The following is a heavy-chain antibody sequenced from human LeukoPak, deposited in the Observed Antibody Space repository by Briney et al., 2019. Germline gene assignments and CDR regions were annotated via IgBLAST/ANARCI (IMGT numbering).Heavy chain of an antibody. CDR3: ASIRDGYRGSISSYHMDI. Sequence: PSETLSLTCTVSGGSISTSSYYWGWIRQPPGKGLEWIGSVYYSGSTYYNPSLKSRVTISVNTSKNQFSLKLNSVTAADTAVYYCASIRDGYRGSISSYHMDIWGKRTTVPVSS. V-gene: IGHV4-39*01. J-gene: IGHJ6*03. CDR1: GGSISTSSYY. CDR2: VYYSGST. D-gene: IGHD5-24*01.